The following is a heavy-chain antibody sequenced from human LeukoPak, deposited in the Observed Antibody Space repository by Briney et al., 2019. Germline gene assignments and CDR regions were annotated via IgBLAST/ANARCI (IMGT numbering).Heavy chain of an antibody. Sequence: PSETLSLTCTVSGVSIRSHYWIWIRQPPGKGLEWIGYIYTSGSTNYNPSLKSRVTISVDTSKNQFSLKLSSVTAADTAVYYCARTTYDSSGYGYYYMDVWGKGTTVTVSS. CDR1: GVSIRSHY. CDR3: ARTTYDSSGYGYYYMDV. J-gene: IGHJ6*03. D-gene: IGHD3-22*01. V-gene: IGHV4-4*09. CDR2: IYTSGST.